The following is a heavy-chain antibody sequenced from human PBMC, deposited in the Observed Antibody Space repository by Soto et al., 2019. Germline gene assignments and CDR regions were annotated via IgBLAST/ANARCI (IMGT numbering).Heavy chain of an antibody. J-gene: IGHJ4*02. CDR3: ARAVAVPADFDY. CDR2: ISSSSSTI. Sequence: GGSLRLSCAASGFTFSSYSMNWVRQAPGKGLEWVSYISSSSSTINYADSVKGRFTISRDNAKNSLYLQMNSLRVEDTAVYYCARAVAVPADFDYWGQGTLVTVSS. D-gene: IGHD6-19*01. CDR1: GFTFSSYS. V-gene: IGHV3-48*01.